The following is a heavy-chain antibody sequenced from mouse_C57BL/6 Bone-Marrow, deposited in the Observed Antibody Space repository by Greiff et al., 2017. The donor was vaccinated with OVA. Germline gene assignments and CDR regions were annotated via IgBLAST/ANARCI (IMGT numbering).Heavy chain of an antibody. V-gene: IGHV5-4*01. J-gene: IGHJ2*01. CDR1: GFTFSSYA. D-gene: IGHD1-1*01. Sequence: DVKLQESGGGLVKPGGSLKLSCAASGFTFSSYAMSWVRQTPEKRLEWVATISDGGSYTYYPDNVKGRFTISRDNAKNNLYLQMSHLKSEDTAMYYCAREGHYYGSSYRYYFDYWGQGTTLTVSS. CDR2: ISDGGSYT. CDR3: AREGHYYGSSYRYYFDY.